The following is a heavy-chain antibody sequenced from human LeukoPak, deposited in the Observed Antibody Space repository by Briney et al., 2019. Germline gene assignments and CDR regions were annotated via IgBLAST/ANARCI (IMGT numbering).Heavy chain of an antibody. CDR1: GFTFSSYG. CDR2: IRYDGSNK. J-gene: IGHJ4*02. Sequence: GGSLRLSCAASGFTFSSYGMHWVRQAPGKGLEWVAFIRYDGSNKYYADSVKGRFTISRDNSKNTLYLQMNSLRAEDTAVYYCARGSSEYYDFWSGYYRKPDFDYWGQGTLVTVSS. V-gene: IGHV3-30*02. D-gene: IGHD3-3*01. CDR3: ARGSSEYYDFWSGYYRKPDFDY.